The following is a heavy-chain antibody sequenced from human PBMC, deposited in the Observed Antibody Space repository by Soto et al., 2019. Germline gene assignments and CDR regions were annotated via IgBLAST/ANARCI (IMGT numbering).Heavy chain of an antibody. V-gene: IGHV4-31*03. D-gene: IGHD4-17*01. CDR2: IYYSGTT. CDR3: ARVSGLYGAPKFDT. Sequence: PSETLFLTCTVSGDSISSGGYYWIWIRHRPGKGLEWIGYIYYSGTTYHSPSLESRVIISVDTSKDQFSLKLNSVTAADTAVYYCARVSGLYGAPKFDTWGQGPLVTVSS. J-gene: IGHJ4*02. CDR1: GDSISSGGYY.